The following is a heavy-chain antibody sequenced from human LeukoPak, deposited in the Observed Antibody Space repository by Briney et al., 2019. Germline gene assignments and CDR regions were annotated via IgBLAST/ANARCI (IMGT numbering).Heavy chain of an antibody. CDR1: GFTFSSYD. Sequence: GGSLRLSCAASGFTFSSYDMHWVRQATGKGLEWVSAIGAAGDTYYPGTVKGRFTISRENAKNSLYLQMNSLGAEDTAVYYCAVGGVGGAFDIWGQGTMVTVSS. J-gene: IGHJ3*02. V-gene: IGHV3-13*01. CDR3: AVGGVGGAFDI. D-gene: IGHD3-16*01. CDR2: IGAAGDT.